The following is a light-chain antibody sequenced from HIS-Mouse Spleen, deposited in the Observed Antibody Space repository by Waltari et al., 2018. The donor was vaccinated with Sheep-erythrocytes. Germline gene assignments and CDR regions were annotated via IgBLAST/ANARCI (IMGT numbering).Light chain of an antibody. CDR1: KLGDKY. J-gene: IGLJ2*01. CDR3: RACDSSIVV. V-gene: IGLV3-1*01. CDR2: QDT. Sequence: SYALTQPPSVSVSTGQTASITCSGDKLGDKYACWYQQKPGQSPVLVIYQDTKRPSGVPERFSGSNSGNTATLTISGTQAMDEADYCCRACDSSIVVFGGGTKLTVL.